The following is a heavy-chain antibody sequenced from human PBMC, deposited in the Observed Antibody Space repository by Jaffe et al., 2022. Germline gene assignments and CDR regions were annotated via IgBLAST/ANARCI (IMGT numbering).Heavy chain of an antibody. D-gene: IGHD7-27*01. V-gene: IGHV4-4*02. Sequence: QFQLQESGPGLVKPSETLSLSCAVSGGSISTTNWWSWLRQSPGKGLEWLGDIYHSGSTIYNPSLKSRVTISVDKSKNHFSLNLNSVTAADTAIYYCARVNWAGISYYFDLWGQGTLVTVSS. CDR3: ARVNWAGISYYFDL. J-gene: IGHJ4*02. CDR1: GGSISTTNW. CDR2: IYHSGST.